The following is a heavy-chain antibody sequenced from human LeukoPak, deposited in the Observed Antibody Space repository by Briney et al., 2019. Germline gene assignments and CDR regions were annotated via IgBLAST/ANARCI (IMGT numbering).Heavy chain of an antibody. J-gene: IGHJ4*02. Sequence: GASVKVSCKASGYTFTSYAMTWVRQAPGQGLEWMGWINTNTGNPTYAQGFTGRFVFSLDTSVSMASLQISSLKAEDTAVYYCARVRRHSCSSTSCSYYFDYWGQGTLVTVSS. CDR3: ARVRRHSCSSTSCSYYFDY. CDR2: INTNTGNP. D-gene: IGHD2-2*01. CDR1: GYTFTSYA. V-gene: IGHV7-4-1*04.